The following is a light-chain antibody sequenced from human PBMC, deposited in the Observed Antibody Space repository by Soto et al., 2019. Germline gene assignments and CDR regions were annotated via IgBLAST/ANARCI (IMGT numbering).Light chain of an antibody. J-gene: IGLJ1*01. Sequence: LTQPRSVSGSPGQSVTISCTGTSSDVGGYNYVSWYQQHPGKAPKLMIYDVNKRPSGVPVRFSGSKSDNTASLTISGLQAEDEADYYCCSYAGSSTYVFGTGTKVTVL. V-gene: IGLV2-11*01. CDR2: DVN. CDR3: CSYAGSSTYV. CDR1: SSDVGGYNY.